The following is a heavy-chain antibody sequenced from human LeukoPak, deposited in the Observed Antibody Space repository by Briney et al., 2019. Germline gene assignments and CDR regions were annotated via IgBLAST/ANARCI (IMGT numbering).Heavy chain of an antibody. CDR1: GFTFDDYA. Sequence: PGRSLRLSCAASGFTFDDYAMHWVRQAPGKGLEWVSGISWNSGSIGYADSVKGRFTISRDNAKNSLYLQMNSLRAEDTAVYYCARDEEDDAFDIWGQGTMVTVSS. V-gene: IGHV3-9*01. J-gene: IGHJ3*02. CDR2: ISWNSGSI. CDR3: ARDEEDDAFDI.